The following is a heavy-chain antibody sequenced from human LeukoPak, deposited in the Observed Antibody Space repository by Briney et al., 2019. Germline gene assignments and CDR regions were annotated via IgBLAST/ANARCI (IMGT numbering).Heavy chain of an antibody. CDR3: ARALLPSQMFEY. CDR2: ISSSSSYI. D-gene: IGHD2-15*01. Sequence: GGSLRLSCAASGFTFSSYSMNWVRQAPGKGLEWVSSISSSSSYIYYADSVKGRFTISRDNAKNSLYLQMSRLRAEDTAVYYCARALLPSQMFEYWGQGTLVTVSS. CDR1: GFTFSSYS. J-gene: IGHJ4*02. V-gene: IGHV3-21*01.